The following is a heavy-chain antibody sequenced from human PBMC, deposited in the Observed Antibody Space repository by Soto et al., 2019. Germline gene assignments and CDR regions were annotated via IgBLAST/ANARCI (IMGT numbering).Heavy chain of an antibody. CDR3: ATYYDFWSGYYVPDAFEL. V-gene: IGHV5-51*01. CDR1: GYSFTSFW. CDR2: IYPGDSDT. D-gene: IGHD3-3*01. J-gene: IGHJ3*01. Sequence: PGLSQKISCKGSGYSFTSFWIGWVRQMPGKGLEWMGIIYPGDSDTRYSPSFQGQVTISADKSISTAYLQWSSLKASDTAMYYCATYYDFWSGYYVPDAFELWCQGTMVTVSS.